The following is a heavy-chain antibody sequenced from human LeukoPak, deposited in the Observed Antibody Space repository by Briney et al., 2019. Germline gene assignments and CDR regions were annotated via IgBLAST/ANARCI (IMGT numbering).Heavy chain of an antibody. CDR3: ARDLEAANTYYFDY. CDR1: GFTVSSSY. Sequence: GGSLRLSCAASGFTVSSSYMSWVRQAPGKGLEWVSIISSAGTTYYADSVKGRFIISRDNSKNTVYLQVNSLRDEDTAVYYCARDLEAANTYYFDYWGQGTMVTVSS. J-gene: IGHJ4*02. CDR2: ISSAGTT. D-gene: IGHD6-13*01. V-gene: IGHV3-66*01.